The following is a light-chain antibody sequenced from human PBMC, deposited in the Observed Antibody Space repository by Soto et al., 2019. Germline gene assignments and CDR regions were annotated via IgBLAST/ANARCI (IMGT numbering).Light chain of an antibody. V-gene: IGKV3-15*01. CDR1: QGLNRN. CDR3: HEYKTWGWM. CDR2: GAS. Sequence: TVAQGKRVDLGGSTSQGLNRNLAWYQQKLGQAPRVLIYGASTRATGIPARFSGSGSGTEFIRTLSSLQSEDVVVYYCHEYKTWGWMYRQGTKVDIK. J-gene: IGKJ1*01.